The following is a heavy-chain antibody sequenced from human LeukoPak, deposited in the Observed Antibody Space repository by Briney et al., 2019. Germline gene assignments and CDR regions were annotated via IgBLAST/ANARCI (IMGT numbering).Heavy chain of an antibody. D-gene: IGHD6-19*01. Sequence: GGSLRLSCAASGFTVSSNYMSWVRQAPGKGLEWVSVTYSGGTTYYAGSVKGRFTISRDGSGNTLYLQMNSLRAEDTAVYFCAREIPLAGTFYFDNWGQGTLITVSS. J-gene: IGHJ4*02. CDR3: AREIPLAGTFYFDN. CDR2: TYSGGTT. V-gene: IGHV3-53*01. CDR1: GFTVSSNY.